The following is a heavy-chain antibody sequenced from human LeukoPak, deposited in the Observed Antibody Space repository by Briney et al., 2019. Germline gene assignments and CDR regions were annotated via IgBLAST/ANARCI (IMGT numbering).Heavy chain of an antibody. D-gene: IGHD3-16*02. CDR3: ARGSTYYDYIWGSYLDDY. CDR1: GFTFSSYS. Sequence: GGSLRLSCAASGFTFSSYSMNWVRQAPGKGLEWVSYISSSSSTIYYADSVKGRFTISRDNAKNSLYLQMNSLRDEDTAVYYRARGSTYYDYIWGSYLDDYWGQGTLVTVSS. V-gene: IGHV3-48*02. CDR2: ISSSSSTI. J-gene: IGHJ4*02.